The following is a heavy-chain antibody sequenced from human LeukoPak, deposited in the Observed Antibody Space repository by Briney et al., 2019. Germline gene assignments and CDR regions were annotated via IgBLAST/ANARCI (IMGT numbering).Heavy chain of an antibody. CDR3: ATNMVRGVIRFDP. Sequence: ATVKISCKVSGYTLTDYYMHWVQQAPGKGLEWMGLVDPEDGETIYAEKFQGRVTITADTSTDTAYMELSSLRSEDTAVYYCATNMVRGVIRFDPWGQGTLVTVSS. CDR2: VDPEDGET. J-gene: IGHJ5*02. CDR1: GYTLTDYY. V-gene: IGHV1-69-2*01. D-gene: IGHD3-10*01.